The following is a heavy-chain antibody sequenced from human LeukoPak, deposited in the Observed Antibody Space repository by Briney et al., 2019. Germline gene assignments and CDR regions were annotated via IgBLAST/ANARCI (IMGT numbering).Heavy chain of an antibody. CDR3: ARDLSGDYYDSSGYPLGAFDI. V-gene: IGHV1-24*01. J-gene: IGHJ3*02. CDR1: GYTLTDLS. CDR2: FDPEAGET. Sequence: ASVKVSCKVSGYTLTDLSMHWVRQTPGSGPEWMGGFDPEAGETVYAQKFQGRVTITTDESTSTAYMELSSLRSEDTAVYYCARDLSGDYYDSSGYPLGAFDIWGQGTMVTVSS. D-gene: IGHD3-22*01.